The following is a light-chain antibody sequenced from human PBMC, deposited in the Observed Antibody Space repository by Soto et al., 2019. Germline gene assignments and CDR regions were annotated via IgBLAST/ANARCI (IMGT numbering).Light chain of an antibody. CDR2: GAS. Sequence: EIVLTQSPGTLSLSPGERATLSCRASQSVSSSYLAWYQQKPGQAPRLLIYGASSRATGIPDRFSGSGSGTYFTITISRLEPEDVAVYYCQQYGSSRTFGQGTKLEIK. CDR3: QQYGSSRT. CDR1: QSVSSSY. V-gene: IGKV3-20*01. J-gene: IGKJ2*02.